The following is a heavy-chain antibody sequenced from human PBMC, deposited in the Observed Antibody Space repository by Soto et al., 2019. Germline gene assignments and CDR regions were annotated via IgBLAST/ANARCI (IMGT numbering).Heavy chain of an antibody. V-gene: IGHV4-31*03. J-gene: IGHJ4*02. CDR1: GGSISSGGYY. CDR2: ISYSGST. CDR3: VCDGNYFDN. Sequence: SETLSLTCTVSGGSISSGGYYWSWIRQHPGKGLEWIGYISYSGSTYYNTSLKSRVSISVDTSKNQLSLKLSSVTAADTAVYYCVCDGNYFDNWGQGTLVTSPQ.